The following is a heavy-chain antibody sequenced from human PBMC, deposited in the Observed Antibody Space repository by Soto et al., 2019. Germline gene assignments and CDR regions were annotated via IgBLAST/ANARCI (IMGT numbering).Heavy chain of an antibody. D-gene: IGHD3-10*01. CDR1: GGSFSGYY. Sequence: PSETLSLTCAVYGGSFSGYYWSWIRQPPGKGLERIGEINHSGSTNYHPSLKSRVSISVDTSKNQFSLKLSSVTAADTAVYYCAGATIRISHHYRPFDYWGQGTLVTVSS. V-gene: IGHV4-34*01. CDR3: AGATIRISHHYRPFDY. J-gene: IGHJ4*02. CDR2: INHSGST.